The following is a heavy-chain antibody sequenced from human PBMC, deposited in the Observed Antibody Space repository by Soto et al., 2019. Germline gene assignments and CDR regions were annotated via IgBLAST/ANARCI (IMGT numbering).Heavy chain of an antibody. Sequence: QVQLVESGGGVVQPGRSLRLSCAASGFTFSSYAMHWVRQAPGKGLEWVAVISYDGSNKYYADSVKGRFTISRDNSKNTLYLQMNSLRAEDTAVYYCAIAPRSGRHAFDIWGQGTMVNVSS. CDR3: AIAPRSGRHAFDI. D-gene: IGHD3-10*01. CDR1: GFTFSSYA. CDR2: ISYDGSNK. V-gene: IGHV3-30-3*01. J-gene: IGHJ3*02.